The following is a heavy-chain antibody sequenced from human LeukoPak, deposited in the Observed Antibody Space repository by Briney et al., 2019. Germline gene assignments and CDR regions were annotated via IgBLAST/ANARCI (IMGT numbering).Heavy chain of an antibody. D-gene: IGHD3-10*01. J-gene: IGHJ4*02. Sequence: PSETLSLTCSVSGGSISRSSYYWGWIRQPPGKGLEWIGSIYTSGSTNYNPSLKSRVTMSVDTSKNQFSLKLSSVTAADTAVYYCARVSLVRGAPDYYFDYWGQGTLVTVSS. CDR3: ARVSLVRGAPDYYFDY. CDR2: IYTSGST. CDR1: GGSISRSSYY. V-gene: IGHV4-39*07.